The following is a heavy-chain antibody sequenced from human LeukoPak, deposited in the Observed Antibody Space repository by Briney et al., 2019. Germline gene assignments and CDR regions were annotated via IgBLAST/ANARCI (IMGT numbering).Heavy chain of an antibody. CDR1: GGSISSSSYY. Sequence: PSETLSLTCTVSGGSISSSSYYWGWIRQPPGKGLEWIGSIYYSGSTYYNPSLKSRVTISVDTSKNQFSLKLSSVTAADTAVYYCASDDYGDCNFGYWGQGTLVTVSS. V-gene: IGHV4-39*01. D-gene: IGHD4-17*01. CDR3: ASDDYGDCNFGY. J-gene: IGHJ4*02. CDR2: IYYSGST.